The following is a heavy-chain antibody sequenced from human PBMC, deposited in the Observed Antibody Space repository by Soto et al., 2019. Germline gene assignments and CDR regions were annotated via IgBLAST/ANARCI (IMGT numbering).Heavy chain of an antibody. Sequence: GESLKISCKGSGYNFTSYWIDWVRQMPEKGLEWMGRIDPSDSYTNYSPSFQGHVTISADKTISTAYLQWSSLKASDTAMYYCARGRVAVAPLDYWGQGTLVTVSS. CDR3: ARGRVAVAPLDY. V-gene: IGHV5-10-1*01. D-gene: IGHD6-19*01. J-gene: IGHJ4*02. CDR1: GYNFTSYW. CDR2: IDPSDSYT.